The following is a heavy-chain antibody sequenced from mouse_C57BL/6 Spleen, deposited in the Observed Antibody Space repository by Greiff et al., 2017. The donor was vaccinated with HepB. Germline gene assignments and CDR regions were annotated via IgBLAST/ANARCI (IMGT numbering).Heavy chain of an antibody. CDR3: ARSKGSAY. CDR1: GYAFSSSW. Sequence: VQLQQSGPELVKPGASVKISCKASGYAFSSSWMNWVKQRPGKGLEWIGRIYPGDGDTNYNGKFKGKATLTADKSSSTAYMQLSSLTSEDSAVYFCARSKGSAYWGQGTLVTVSA. J-gene: IGHJ3*01. V-gene: IGHV1-82*01. CDR2: IYPGDGDT.